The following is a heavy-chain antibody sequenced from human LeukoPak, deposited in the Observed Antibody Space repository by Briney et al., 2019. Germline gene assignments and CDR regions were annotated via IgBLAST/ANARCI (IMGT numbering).Heavy chain of an antibody. CDR1: GGSISSYY. CDR3: ARMVLLYDAFDI. D-gene: IGHD2-8*01. J-gene: IGHJ3*02. Sequence: SETLSLTCTVSGGSISSYYWSWIRQPPGKGLGWIGYIYYSGSTNYNPSLKSRVTISVDTSKNQFSLKLSSVTAADTAVYYCARMVLLYDAFDIWGQGTMVTVSS. V-gene: IGHV4-59*01. CDR2: IYYSGST.